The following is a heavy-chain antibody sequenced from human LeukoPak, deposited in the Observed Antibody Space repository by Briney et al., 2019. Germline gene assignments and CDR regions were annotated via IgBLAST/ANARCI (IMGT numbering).Heavy chain of an antibody. V-gene: IGHV1-69*06. CDR3: ARDSRIVVVPAATDAFDI. Sequence: SVKVSCKASGGTFSSYAISWVRQAPGQGLEWMGGIIHIFGTANYAQKFQGRVTITADKSTSTAYMELRSLRSDGTAVYYCARDSRIVVVPAATDAFDIWGQGTMVTVSS. CDR2: IIHIFGTA. D-gene: IGHD2-2*01. J-gene: IGHJ3*02. CDR1: GGTFSSYA.